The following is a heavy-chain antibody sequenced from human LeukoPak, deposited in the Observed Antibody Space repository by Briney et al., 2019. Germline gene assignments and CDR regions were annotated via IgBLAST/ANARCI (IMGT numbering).Heavy chain of an antibody. J-gene: IGHJ4*02. CDR1: GFTFSSYA. CDR3: ASDYSYGLDY. Sequence: GSLRLSCAASGFTFSSYAMSWIRQPPGKGLEWIGEINHSGSTNYNPPLKSRVNISVDTSKNQFSLKLSSVTAADTAVYYCASDYSYGLDYWGQGTLVTVSS. CDR2: INHSGST. V-gene: IGHV4-34*01. D-gene: IGHD5-18*01.